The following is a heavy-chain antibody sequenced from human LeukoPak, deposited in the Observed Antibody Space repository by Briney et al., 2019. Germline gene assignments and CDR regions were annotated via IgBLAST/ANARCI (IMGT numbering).Heavy chain of an antibody. V-gene: IGHV4-39*07. CDR2: IYYSGST. D-gene: IGHD7-27*01. Sequence: SETLSLTCTVSGVSISSSSYYWGWIRQPPGKGLEWIGSIYYSGSTYYNPSLKSRVTISVDTSKTQFSLKLSSVTAADTAVYYCARDSAWGLFDYWGQGTLVTVSS. CDR3: ARDSAWGLFDY. J-gene: IGHJ4*02. CDR1: GVSISSSSYY.